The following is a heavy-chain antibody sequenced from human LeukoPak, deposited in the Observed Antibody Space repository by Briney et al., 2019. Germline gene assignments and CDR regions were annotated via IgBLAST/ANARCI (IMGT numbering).Heavy chain of an antibody. CDR3: ARERGTMYFDY. D-gene: IGHD3-10*01. J-gene: IGHJ4*02. CDR2: IWYDGSNK. V-gene: IGHV3-33*01. Sequence: GGSLRLSCAASGLTFSGYGMHWVRQAPGKGLEWVAVIWYDGSNKYYADSVKGRFTISRDNSKNTLYLQMNSLRAEDTAVYYCARERGTMYFDYWGQGTLVAVSS. CDR1: GLTFSGYG.